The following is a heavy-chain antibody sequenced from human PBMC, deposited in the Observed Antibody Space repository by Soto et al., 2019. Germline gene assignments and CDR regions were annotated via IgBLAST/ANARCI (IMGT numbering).Heavy chain of an antibody. CDR1: GFTFSSYS. CDR3: ARDVSGVLQLVGGYYYGMDV. Sequence: GGSLRLSCAASGFTFSSYSMNWVRQAPGKGLEWVSSISSSSSYIYYADSVKGRFTISRDNAKNSLYLQMNSLRAEDTAVYYCARDVSGVLQLVGGYYYGMDVWGQGTTVTVSS. J-gene: IGHJ6*02. CDR2: ISSSSSYI. D-gene: IGHD6-6*01. V-gene: IGHV3-21*01.